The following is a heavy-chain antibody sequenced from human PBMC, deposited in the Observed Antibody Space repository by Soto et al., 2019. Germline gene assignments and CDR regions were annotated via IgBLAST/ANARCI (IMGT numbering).Heavy chain of an antibody. CDR3: ARESRSWYGSIWDY. CDR1: GGSINSGGYS. J-gene: IGHJ4*02. V-gene: IGHV4-30-2*01. D-gene: IGHD6-13*01. Sequence: SETLSLTCTVSGGSINSGGYSWTWIRQPPGKGLEWIGFIYHTGTTYYNPSLKSRVTISVDRSKNQFSLKLSSVTAADTAVYYCARESRSWYGSIWDYWGQGTMVTVSS. CDR2: IYHTGTT.